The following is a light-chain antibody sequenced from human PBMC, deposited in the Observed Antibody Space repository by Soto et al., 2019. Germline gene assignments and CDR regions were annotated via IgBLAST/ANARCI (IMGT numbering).Light chain of an antibody. Sequence: DIQMPQSPSTLSGSLGDRVTITCRPSQSISIYLNWYQLKPGKAPNLLMYGASYLKSGVPTRFSGSGSGTDFTLTISSLQPEDLAIYYCQQTYTTPEITFGQGTRLEIK. CDR2: GAS. V-gene: IGKV1-39*01. J-gene: IGKJ5*01. CDR3: QQTYTTPEIT. CDR1: QSISIY.